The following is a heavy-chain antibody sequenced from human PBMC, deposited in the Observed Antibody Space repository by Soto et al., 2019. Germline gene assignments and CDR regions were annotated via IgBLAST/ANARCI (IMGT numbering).Heavy chain of an antibody. V-gene: IGHV1-8*01. CDR1: GYTFTSYD. Sequence: ASVKGSCKASGYTFTSYDINWVRQATGQGLEWMGWMNPNSGNTGYAQKFQGRVTMTRNTSISTAYMELSSLRSEDTAVYYCARFLEWLDYYYMDVWGKGTTVTVSS. D-gene: IGHD3-3*01. CDR2: MNPNSGNT. CDR3: ARFLEWLDYYYMDV. J-gene: IGHJ6*03.